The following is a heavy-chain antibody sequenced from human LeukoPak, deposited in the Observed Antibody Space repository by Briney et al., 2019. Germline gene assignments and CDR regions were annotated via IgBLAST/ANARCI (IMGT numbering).Heavy chain of an antibody. D-gene: IGHD6-19*01. J-gene: IGHJ4*02. CDR2: IYPGDSDT. V-gene: IGHV5-51*01. CDR3: ARSGGWSSYYFDY. Sequence: RSGGSLQISCMGSGFSFISYWIGWGRQMPGKGLEWMWIIYPGDSDTRYSPSFQGQVTISADKSISTAYLQWNSLKASDTAMYYCARSGGWSSYYFDYWGQGTLVTVSS. CDR1: GFSFISYW.